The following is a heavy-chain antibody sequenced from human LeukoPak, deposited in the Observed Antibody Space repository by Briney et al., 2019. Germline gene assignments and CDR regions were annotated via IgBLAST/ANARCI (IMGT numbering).Heavy chain of an antibody. D-gene: IGHD3-16*01. V-gene: IGHV3-23*01. J-gene: IGHJ4*02. CDR3: AKDDSAVGDFTLGY. CDR2: ISGSGGST. CDR1: GFTFSSYA. Sequence: GGSLRLSCAASGFTFSSYAMSWVRQAPGKGLEWVSAISGSGGSTYYADSVKGWFTISRDNSKNTLSLQMNSLRAEDTAVYYCAKDDSAVGDFTLGYWGQGTLVTVSS.